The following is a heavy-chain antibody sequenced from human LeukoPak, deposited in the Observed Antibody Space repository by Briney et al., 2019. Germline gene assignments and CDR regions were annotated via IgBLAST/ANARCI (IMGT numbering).Heavy chain of an antibody. V-gene: IGHV4-59*12. CDR2: IYYSGST. J-gene: IGHJ6*03. Sequence: SETLSLTCTVSGGSISSYYWSWIRQPPGKGLEWIGYIYYSGSTNYNPSLKSRVTISVDTSKNQFSLKLSSVTAADTAVYYCARGYSGYDTEYYYYYYYMDVWGKGTTVTVSS. CDR3: ARGYSGYDTEYYYYYYYMDV. D-gene: IGHD5-12*01. CDR1: GGSISSYY.